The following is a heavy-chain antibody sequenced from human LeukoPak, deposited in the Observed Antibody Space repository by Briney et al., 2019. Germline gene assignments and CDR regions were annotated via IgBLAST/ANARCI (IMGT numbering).Heavy chain of an antibody. CDR2: IFPGDSDT. D-gene: IGHD4-17*01. J-gene: IGHJ5*02. CDR1: GYGFTSYW. Sequence: GESLQISSHGSGYGFTSYWIGWVRPMPGKGLEWMGIIFPGDSDTRYSPSFQGQVTISSDKSISTAYLQWSSLKASDTSMYYCARAGTVTPTWFDPWGQGTLVTVSS. CDR3: ARAGTVTPTWFDP. V-gene: IGHV5-51*01.